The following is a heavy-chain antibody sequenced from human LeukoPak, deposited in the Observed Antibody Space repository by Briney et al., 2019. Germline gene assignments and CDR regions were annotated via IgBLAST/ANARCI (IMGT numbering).Heavy chain of an antibody. D-gene: IGHD3-3*01. CDR1: GGSISSYF. CDR3: ARYHYDFWSGYSIHWFDP. Sequence: SETLSLTCTVSGGSISSYFWSWIRQPPGKGLEWIGYIHYGGSTNYNPSLRSRVTISVDTSKNQFSLKLSSVTAADTAVYYCARYHYDFWSGYSIHWFDPWGQGTLVTVSS. J-gene: IGHJ5*02. CDR2: IHYGGST. V-gene: IGHV4-59*01.